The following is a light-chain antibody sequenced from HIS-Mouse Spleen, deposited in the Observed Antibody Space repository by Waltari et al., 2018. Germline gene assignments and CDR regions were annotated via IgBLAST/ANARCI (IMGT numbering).Light chain of an antibody. J-gene: IGLJ2*01. CDR3: YSTDSSGNHRV. CDR2: EDS. Sequence: SYELTQPPSVSVSPGQTARITCSGAALPQKYAYLYQQKSGQAPVLVIYEDSKRPSGIPERVSGSSSGTMATVTISGAQVEDEADYYCYSTDSSGNHRVFGGGTKLTVL. CDR1: ALPQKY. V-gene: IGLV3-10*01.